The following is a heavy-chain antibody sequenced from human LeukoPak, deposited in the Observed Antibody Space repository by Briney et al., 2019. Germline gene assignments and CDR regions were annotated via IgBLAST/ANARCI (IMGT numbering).Heavy chain of an antibody. V-gene: IGHV3-74*01. CDR1: GFTFSSYW. Sequence: GGSLRLSCAASGFTFSSYWMHWVRQAPGKGLVWVSRINSDGSTTNYADSVKGRFTISRDNAENTLYLQTNSLRVEDTAVYYCTRRVSATRWFDHWGQGTLVTVSS. D-gene: IGHD2-15*01. CDR2: INSDGSTT. CDR3: TRRVSATRWFDH. J-gene: IGHJ5*02.